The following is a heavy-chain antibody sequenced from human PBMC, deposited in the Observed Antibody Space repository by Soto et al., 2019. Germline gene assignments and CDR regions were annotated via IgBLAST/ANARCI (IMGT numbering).Heavy chain of an antibody. CDR1: GRTYSSYA. Sequence: ASVKASCKASGRTYSSYAISWVRQAPGQGLDRMGGIIPIFGTANYAQKFQGRVTITADDSTSTAYMELSSLRSEDTAVYYCARDRPLSIAARNYYHGMDIWRQQTTVT. D-gene: IGHD6-6*01. J-gene: IGHJ6*02. V-gene: IGHV1-69*13. CDR3: ARDRPLSIAARNYYHGMDI. CDR2: IIPIFGTA.